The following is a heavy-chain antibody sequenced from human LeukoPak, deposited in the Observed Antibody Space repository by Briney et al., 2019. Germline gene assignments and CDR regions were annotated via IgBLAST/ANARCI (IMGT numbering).Heavy chain of an antibody. CDR1: GYTFTGYY. Sequence: GASVKVSCKASGYTFTGYYMHWVRQATGQGLEWMGWMNPNSGNTGYAQKFQGRVTITRNTSISTAYMELSSLRSEDTAVYYCARLVGATRSDAFDIWGQGTMVTVSS. J-gene: IGHJ3*02. CDR3: ARLVGATRSDAFDI. D-gene: IGHD1-26*01. CDR2: MNPNSGNT. V-gene: IGHV1-8*03.